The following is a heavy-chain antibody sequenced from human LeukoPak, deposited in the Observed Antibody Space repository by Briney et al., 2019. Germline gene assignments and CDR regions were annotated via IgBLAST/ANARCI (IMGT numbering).Heavy chain of an antibody. V-gene: IGHV4-34*01. CDR1: GGSFSGYY. J-gene: IGHJ2*01. D-gene: IGHD3-22*01. Sequence: SSETLSLTCAVYGGSFSGYYWSWIRQPPGKGLEWIGEINHSGSTNYNPSLKSRVTISVDTSKNQFSLKLSSVTAADTAVYYCARQLYYDSRGYYWYFDLWGRGTLVTVSS. CDR2: INHSGST. CDR3: ARQLYYDSRGYYWYFDL.